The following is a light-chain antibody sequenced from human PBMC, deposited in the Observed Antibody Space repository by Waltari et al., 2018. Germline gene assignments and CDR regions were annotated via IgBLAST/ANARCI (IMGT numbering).Light chain of an antibody. CDR3: SSVAGTVM. J-gene: IGLJ3*02. CDR2: EGN. Sequence: QSALTQPASVSGSPGQSITISCTGTNSDVGTYNLVSWYQQHPGKAPQLMIYEGNKRPSVVSYRVSGSKSGNTAYLTSTGLQAEDEADYYCSSVAGTVMFGGGTKLTVL. V-gene: IGLV2-23*01. CDR1: NSDVGTYNL.